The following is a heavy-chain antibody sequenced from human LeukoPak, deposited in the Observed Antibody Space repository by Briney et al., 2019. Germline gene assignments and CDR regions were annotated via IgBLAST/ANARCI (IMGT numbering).Heavy chain of an antibody. CDR3: ARDPLGSSSWSDAIGI. V-gene: IGHV3-48*03. CDR2: ISSSGSTI. J-gene: IGHJ3*02. D-gene: IGHD6-13*01. CDR1: GFTFSSYE. Sequence: GGSLRLSCAASGFTFSSYEMNWVRQAPGKGLEWVSYISSSGSTIYYADSVKGRFTISRDNANNSLYLQMSSLRAEDTAVYYCARDPLGSSSWSDAIGIWGQGTMVTVSS.